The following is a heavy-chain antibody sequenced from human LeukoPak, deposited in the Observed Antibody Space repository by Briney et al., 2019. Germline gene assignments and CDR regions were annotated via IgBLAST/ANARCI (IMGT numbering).Heavy chain of an antibody. V-gene: IGHV4-34*01. CDR2: INHSGST. D-gene: IGHD2-2*01. CDR3: ARAVGTSPPA. Sequence: KPSETLSLTCAVYGGSFSGYYLSWIRQPPGKGLEWIGEINHSGSTNYNPSLKSRVTISVDTSKNQFSLKLSSVTAADTAVYYCARAVGTSPPAWGQGTLVTVSS. CDR1: GGSFSGYY. J-gene: IGHJ4*02.